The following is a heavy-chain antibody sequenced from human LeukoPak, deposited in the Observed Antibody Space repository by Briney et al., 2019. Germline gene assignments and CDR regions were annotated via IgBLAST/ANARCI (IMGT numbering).Heavy chain of an antibody. V-gene: IGHV1-69*05. CDR1: GGTFSSYA. CDR2: IIPIFGTA. Sequence: ASVKVSFKASGGTFSSYAISWVRQAPGQGLEWMGGIIPIFGTANYAQKFQGRVTITTDESTSTAYMEPSSLRSEDTAVYYCARVADYYGSGSYFDYWGQGTLVTVSS. J-gene: IGHJ4*02. D-gene: IGHD3-10*01. CDR3: ARVADYYGSGSYFDY.